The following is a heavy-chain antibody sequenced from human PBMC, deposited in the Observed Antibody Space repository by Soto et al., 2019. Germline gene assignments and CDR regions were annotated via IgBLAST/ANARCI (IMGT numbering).Heavy chain of an antibody. Sequence: PSETLSLTCTVSGGSVSSGSYYWSWIRPPPGKGLEWIGYIYYSGSTYYNPSLKSRVTISADTSKNQFSLKPTSVTAADTAVYYCARMTVFGVFHFDYWGQGTLVTVSS. CDR1: GGSVSSGSYY. CDR2: IYYSGST. J-gene: IGHJ4*02. V-gene: IGHV4-61*01. CDR3: ARMTVFGVFHFDY. D-gene: IGHD3-3*01.